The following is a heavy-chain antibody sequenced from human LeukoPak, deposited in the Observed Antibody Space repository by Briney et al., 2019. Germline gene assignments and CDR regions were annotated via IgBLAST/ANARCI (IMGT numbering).Heavy chain of an antibody. Sequence: PGGSLRLSCSASGFTFSTYAMHWVRQAPGKGLEYVSSISGYGGNTYYADSVKGRFTISRDNSKNTLYLQLSSLRAEDTAFYYCVRPQSSYFDYWGQGTLVTVSS. CDR2: ISGYGGNT. J-gene: IGHJ4*02. V-gene: IGHV3-64D*09. CDR3: VRPQSSYFDY. CDR1: GFTFSTYA.